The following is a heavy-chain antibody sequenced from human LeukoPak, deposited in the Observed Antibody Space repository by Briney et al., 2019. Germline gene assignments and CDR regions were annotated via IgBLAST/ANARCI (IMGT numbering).Heavy chain of an antibody. CDR3: AKSHGDYVWGSYPSAFDI. Sequence: GGSLRLSCAASGFTFSSYAMSWVRQAPGKGLEWVSAISGSGGSTYYADSVKGRFTISRDNSKNTLYLQMNSLRAEDTAVYYCAKSHGDYVWGSYPSAFDIWGRGTMVTVSS. CDR2: ISGSGGST. D-gene: IGHD3-16*01. J-gene: IGHJ3*02. V-gene: IGHV3-23*01. CDR1: GFTFSSYA.